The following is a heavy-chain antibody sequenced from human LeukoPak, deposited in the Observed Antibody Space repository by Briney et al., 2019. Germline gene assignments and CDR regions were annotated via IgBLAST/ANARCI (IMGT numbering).Heavy chain of an antibody. CDR1: GFVFSNYD. CDR3: ARGLYSFDY. CDR2: ISGSGGST. Sequence: TGGSLRLSCAASGFVFSNYDMSWVRQAPGKGLEWVSAISGSGGSTYYADSVKGRFTISRDNSKNTLYLQMNSLRAEDTAVYHCARGLYSFDYWGQGTLVTVSS. J-gene: IGHJ4*02. V-gene: IGHV3-23*01. D-gene: IGHD6-19*01.